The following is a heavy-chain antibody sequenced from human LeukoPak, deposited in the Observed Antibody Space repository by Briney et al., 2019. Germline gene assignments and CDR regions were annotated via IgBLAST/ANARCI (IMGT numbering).Heavy chain of an antibody. J-gene: IGHJ4*02. D-gene: IGHD3-22*01. V-gene: IGHV1-2*02. CDR1: GDTFTGYY. CDR3: ARETGREYYYDSSGYYVDDY. CDR2: INPNSGGT. Sequence: ASVKVSCKASGDTFTGYYIHWVRQAPGQGLEWMGWINPNSGGTNYAQKFQGRVTMTRDTSISTAYMELSRLRSDDTAVYYCARETGREYYYDSSGYYVDDYWGQGTLVTVSS.